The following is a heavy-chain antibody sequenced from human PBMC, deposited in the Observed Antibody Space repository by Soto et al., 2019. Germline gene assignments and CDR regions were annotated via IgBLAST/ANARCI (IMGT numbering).Heavy chain of an antibody. D-gene: IGHD3-16*02. CDR1: GFTFSSYA. Sequence: GGSLRLSCAASGFTFSSYAMSWIRQAPGKGLEWVSAISGSGGSTYYADSVKGRFTISRDNSKNTLYLQMNSLRAEDTAVYYCASDGGVIGTYYYYGMDVWGQGTTVTAP. V-gene: IGHV3-23*01. CDR3: ASDGGVIGTYYYYGMDV. J-gene: IGHJ6*02. CDR2: ISGSGGST.